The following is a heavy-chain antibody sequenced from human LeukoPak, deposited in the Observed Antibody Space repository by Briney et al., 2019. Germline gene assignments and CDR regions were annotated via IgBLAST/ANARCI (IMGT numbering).Heavy chain of an antibody. Sequence: GGSLRLSCAASGFTFRNYWMSWVRQAPGKSLQWVANMNHDGSDKYYVRSVKGRFTISRDNAKNSLFLQLNSLRVEGTAVYYCGRVRIMGDGPDSWGHGTLVTVSS. J-gene: IGHJ5*01. CDR1: GFTFRNYW. CDR3: GRVRIMGDGPDS. V-gene: IGHV3-7*01. D-gene: IGHD3-16*01. CDR2: MNHDGSDK.